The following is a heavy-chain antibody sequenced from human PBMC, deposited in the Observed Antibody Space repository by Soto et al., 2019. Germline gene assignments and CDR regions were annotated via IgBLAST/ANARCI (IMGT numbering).Heavy chain of an antibody. J-gene: IGHJ6*03. D-gene: IGHD3-3*01. Sequence: QVQLVQSGAEVKKPGASVKVSCKASGYTFTSYDINWVRQATGQGLEWMGWMKPNSGNTGYAQKFQGSSTKTRNTSISTAYMELRSLRSHDTGVYYCARGYYDFWSGYSPNYYMVVWGKGTTVTVSS. V-gene: IGHV1-8*01. CDR2: MKPNSGNT. CDR3: ARGYYDFWSGYSPNYYMVV. CDR1: GYTFTSYD.